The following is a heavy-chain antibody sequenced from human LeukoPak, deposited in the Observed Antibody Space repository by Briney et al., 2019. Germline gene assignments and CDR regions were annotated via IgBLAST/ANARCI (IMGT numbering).Heavy chain of an antibody. CDR2: IRSIVTSI. CDR3: ARGISSSYHRHFDY. Sequence: PGGSLGLSCAASGFTFSSYEMNWVRQAPGKGLEWVSLIRSIVTSIYYVDSVKGRFTISRDNAKNSLYLQMDSLRAEDTAVYYCARGISSSYHRHFDYWGQGILVTVSS. D-gene: IGHD6-13*01. CDR1: GFTFSSYE. J-gene: IGHJ4*02. V-gene: IGHV3-48*03.